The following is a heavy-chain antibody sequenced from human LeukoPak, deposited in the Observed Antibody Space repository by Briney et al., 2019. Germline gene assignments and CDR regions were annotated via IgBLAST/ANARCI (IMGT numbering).Heavy chain of an antibody. CDR3: ARWHSGYGDYGWAYAFDI. CDR2: ISAYNGNT. D-gene: IGHD4-17*01. J-gene: IGHJ3*02. CDR1: GYTFTSYG. V-gene: IGHV1-18*01. Sequence: GASVKVSCKASGYTFTSYGISWVRQAPGQGLEWMGWISAYNGNTNYAQKLQGRVTMTTDTSTSTAYMELRSLRSDDTAVYYCARWHSGYGDYGWAYAFDIWGQGTMVTVSS.